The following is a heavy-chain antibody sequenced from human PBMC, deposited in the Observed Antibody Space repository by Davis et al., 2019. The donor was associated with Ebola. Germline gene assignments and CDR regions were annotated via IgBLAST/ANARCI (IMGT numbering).Heavy chain of an antibody. Sequence: SETLSLTCAVSGGSISSSYYWSWIRQPPGKGLEWIGYIYYSGSNKYNPSLKSRVTMSVDTSKNQFSLKLNSVTAADTAVYYCARQNGDSRFDYYYGMDVWGQGTTVTVSS. CDR3: ARQNGDSRFDYYYGMDV. V-gene: IGHV4-61*01. D-gene: IGHD4-17*01. CDR2: IYYSGSN. CDR1: GGSISSSYY. J-gene: IGHJ6*02.